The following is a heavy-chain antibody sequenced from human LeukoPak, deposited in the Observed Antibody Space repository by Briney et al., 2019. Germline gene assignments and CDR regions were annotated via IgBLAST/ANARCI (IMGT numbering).Heavy chain of an antibody. D-gene: IGHD3-10*01. CDR1: AYIFTNYW. CDR3: ARRDYYGSGSYYNVGYFDY. CDR2: IYPGDSDT. J-gene: IGHJ4*02. Sequence: GESLKISCKGSAYIFTNYWIGWVRQMPGKGLEWMGLIYPGDSDTKYSPSFQGHVTISADKSISTAYLQWSSLKASDTAMYYCARRDYYGSGSYYNVGYFDYWGQGTLVTVSS. V-gene: IGHV5-51*01.